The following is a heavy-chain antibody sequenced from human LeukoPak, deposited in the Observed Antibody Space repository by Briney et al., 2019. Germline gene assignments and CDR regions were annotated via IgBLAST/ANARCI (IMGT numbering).Heavy chain of an antibody. D-gene: IGHD3-16*02. Sequence: SETLSLTCAVSGGSISSGGYSWSWIRQPPGKGLEWIGYIYHSGSTYYNPSLKSRVTISVDRSKNRFSLKLSSVTAADTAVYYCARRLITFRGVIVDYWGQGTLVTVSS. J-gene: IGHJ4*02. CDR3: ARRLITFRGVIVDY. V-gene: IGHV4-30-2*01. CDR1: GGSISSGGYS. CDR2: IYHSGST.